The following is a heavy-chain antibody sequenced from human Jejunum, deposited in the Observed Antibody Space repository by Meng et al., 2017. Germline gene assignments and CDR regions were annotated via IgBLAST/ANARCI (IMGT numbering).Heavy chain of an antibody. V-gene: IGHV1-2*06. CDR1: GYTFTGNY. D-gene: IGHD6-13*01. CDR2: INPNNGNT. CDR3: ARDSSLVGSSNWAFDY. J-gene: IGHJ4*02. Sequence: QVQLVQPGAEVKTPGAPVKVFCKASGYTFTGNYLHWVRQAPGQGLEWMGRINPNNGNTNYGQKFQGRVTMTRDTSISTAYIEVSGLRSDDTAVYYCARDSSLVGSSNWAFDYWGQGTLVTVSS.